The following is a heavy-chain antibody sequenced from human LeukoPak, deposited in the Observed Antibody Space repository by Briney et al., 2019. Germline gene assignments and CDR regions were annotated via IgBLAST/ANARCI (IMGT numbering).Heavy chain of an antibody. CDR1: GFTFSTYW. D-gene: IGHD5-18*01. Sequence: GGSLRLSCATSGFTFSTYWMNWVRQAPGKGLEWVANINQDGSAKYYVDSVKGRFTISRDNPKNTLYLQMNSLRAEDTAVYYCAKGVGIQLWLNWFDPWGQGTLVTVSS. J-gene: IGHJ5*02. V-gene: IGHV3-7*01. CDR3: AKGVGIQLWLNWFDP. CDR2: INQDGSAK.